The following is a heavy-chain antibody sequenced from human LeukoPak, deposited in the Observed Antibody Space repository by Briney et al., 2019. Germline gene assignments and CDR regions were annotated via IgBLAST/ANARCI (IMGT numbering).Heavy chain of an antibody. CDR1: GGSISSSSYY. V-gene: IGHV4-39*01. Sequence: PSETLSLTCTVSGGSISSSSYYWGWIRQPPGKGLEWIGSIYYSGSTYYNPSLKSRVTISVDTSKNQFSLKRSSVTAAGTAVYYCARYPVVDYWGQGTLVTVSS. CDR3: ARYPVVDY. J-gene: IGHJ4*02. CDR2: IYYSGST. D-gene: IGHD6-19*01.